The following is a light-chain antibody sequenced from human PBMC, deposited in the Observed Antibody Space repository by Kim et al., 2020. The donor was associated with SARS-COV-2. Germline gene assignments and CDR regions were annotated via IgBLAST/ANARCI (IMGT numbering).Light chain of an antibody. CDR3: MQSTQFPRT. CDR1: TSLLHSNGNTY. J-gene: IGKJ1*01. Sequence: PDSIACRFSTSLLHSNGNTYLSWLHQRPGQPTSLLKYQVSNRFSGVPDRVSGSGAGTDFTLKINRVEAEDVGIYYCMQSTQFPRTFGQGTKVEIK. V-gene: IGKV2-24*01. CDR2: QVS.